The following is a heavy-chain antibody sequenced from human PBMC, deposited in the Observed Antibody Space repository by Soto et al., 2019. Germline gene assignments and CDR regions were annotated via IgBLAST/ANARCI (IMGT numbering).Heavy chain of an antibody. CDR2: ISYDGSNK. CDR1: GFTFSSYG. CDR3: AKDKDDSSGYYLFDI. V-gene: IGHV3-30*18. Sequence: GGSLRLSCAASGFTFSSYGMHWVRQAPGKGLEWVAVISYDGSNKYYADSVKGRFTISRDNSKNTLYLQMNSLRAEDTAVYYCAKDKDDSSGYYLFDIWGQGTMVTVS. J-gene: IGHJ3*02. D-gene: IGHD3-22*01.